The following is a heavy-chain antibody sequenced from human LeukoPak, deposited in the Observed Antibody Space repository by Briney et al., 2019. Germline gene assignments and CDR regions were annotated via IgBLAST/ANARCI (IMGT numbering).Heavy chain of an antibody. CDR2: TYHSGST. Sequence: PSETLSLTCTVSGGSISRTGYSWSWIRQPPGQGLEWLAYTYHSGSTYYNPSPKSRLTISLDRSRNQFSLKLSSVTAADSAVYYCARGVDTASGDGFDIWGQGTMVTVSS. J-gene: IGHJ3*02. CDR3: ARGVDTASGDGFDI. V-gene: IGHV4-30-2*01. D-gene: IGHD5-18*01. CDR1: GGSISRTGYS.